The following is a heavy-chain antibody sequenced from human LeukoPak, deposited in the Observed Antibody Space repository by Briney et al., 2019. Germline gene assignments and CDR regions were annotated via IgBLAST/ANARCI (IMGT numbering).Heavy chain of an antibody. J-gene: IGHJ5*02. CDR2: IYYSGST. V-gene: IGHV4-59*01. D-gene: IGHD2-2*01. CDR1: GGSISSYY. CDR3: ARSRSRRRFDWFDP. Sequence: SEILSLTCTVSGGSISSYYWSWVRQPPGKGLEWIGYIYYSGSTNYNPSLKSRVTISVDTSKNQFSLKLSSVTAADTAVYYCARSRSRRRFDWFDPWGQGTLVTVSS.